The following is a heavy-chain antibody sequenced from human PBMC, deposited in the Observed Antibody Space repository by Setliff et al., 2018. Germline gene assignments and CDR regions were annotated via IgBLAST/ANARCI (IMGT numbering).Heavy chain of an antibody. V-gene: IGHV1-2*02. D-gene: IGHD4-17*01. Sequence: SCKASGYPFIGYFMHWVRQAPGQGLEWMGWINPKTGDTLYAPKFQGRVTVTRDRSSNTAYMDLSRLTSDDTAVYYCARVAYGLEYFQYWGQGTLVTVSS. CDR1: GYPFIGYF. CDR3: ARVAYGLEYFQY. J-gene: IGHJ1*01. CDR2: INPKTGDT.